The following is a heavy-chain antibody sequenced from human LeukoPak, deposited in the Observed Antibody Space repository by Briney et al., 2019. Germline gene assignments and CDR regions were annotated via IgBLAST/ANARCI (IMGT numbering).Heavy chain of an antibody. J-gene: IGHJ4*02. V-gene: IGHV4-34*01. CDR1: GGSFSGYY. CDR2: INHSRST. Sequence: SETLSLTCAVYGGSFSGYYWSWIRQPPGKGLEWIGEINHSRSTNYNPSLKSRVTISVDTSKNQFSLKLSSVTAADTAVYYCAREGILTGYYGYWGQGTLVTVSP. CDR3: AREGILTGYYGY. D-gene: IGHD3-9*01.